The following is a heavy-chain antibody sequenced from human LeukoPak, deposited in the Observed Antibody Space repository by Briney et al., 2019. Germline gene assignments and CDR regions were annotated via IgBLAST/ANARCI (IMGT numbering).Heavy chain of an antibody. CDR2: IKSKTDGGTI. CDR1: GFTFSKVW. J-gene: IGHJ1*01. CDR3: TTDLSELDDSGYYAKYFHH. D-gene: IGHD3-22*01. Sequence: GGSLRLSCAASGFTFSKVWMSWVRQAPGKGLEWVGRIKSKTDGGTIDYAAPVKGKFTISRDDSKDTLFLQMNSLKTEDTAVYYCTTDLSELDDSGYYAKYFHHWGQGTLVTVSS. V-gene: IGHV3-15*01.